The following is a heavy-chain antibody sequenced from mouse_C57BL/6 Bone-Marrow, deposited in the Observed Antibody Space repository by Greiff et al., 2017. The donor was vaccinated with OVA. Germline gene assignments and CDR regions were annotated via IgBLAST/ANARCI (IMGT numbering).Heavy chain of an antibody. CDR1: GFNIKDDY. Sequence: VQLQQSGAELVRPGASVKLSCTASGFNIKDDYMHWVKQRPEQGLEWIGWIDPANGNTESASKFQGKATITADTSSNTAYLQLSSLPYEDTAVYYSTGRVTGYYDYWDQGTTLTVSS. V-gene: IGHV14-4*01. CDR2: IDPANGNT. CDR3: TGRVTGYYDY. J-gene: IGHJ2*01. D-gene: IGHD2-2*01.